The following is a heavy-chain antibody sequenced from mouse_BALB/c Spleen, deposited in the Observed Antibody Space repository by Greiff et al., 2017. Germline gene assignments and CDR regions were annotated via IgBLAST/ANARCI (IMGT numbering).Heavy chain of an antibody. V-gene: IGHV1-87*01. Sequence: VQLQQSGAELARPGASVKLSCKASGYTFTSYWMQWVKQRPGQGLEWIGAIYPGDGDTRYTQKFKGKATLTADKSSSTAYMQLSSLASEDSAVYYCARGTTATWVWYFDVWGAGTTVTVSS. CDR3: ARGTTATWVWYFDV. J-gene: IGHJ1*01. D-gene: IGHD1-2*01. CDR2: IYPGDGDT. CDR1: GYTFTSYW.